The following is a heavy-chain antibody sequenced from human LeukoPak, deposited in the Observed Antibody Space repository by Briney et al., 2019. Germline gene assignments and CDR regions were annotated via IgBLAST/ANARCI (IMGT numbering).Heavy chain of an antibody. D-gene: IGHD3-10*01. J-gene: IGHJ5*02. CDR3: ANLQRHTDYYGSELNWFDP. CDR2: IYTSGST. Sequence: SEALSLTCTVSGGSISSYYWSWIRQPAGKGLEWIGRIYTSGSTNYNPSLKSRVTMSVDTSKNQFSLKLSSVTAADTAVYYCANLQRHTDYYGSELNWFDPWGQGTLVTVSS. CDR1: GGSISSYY. V-gene: IGHV4-4*07.